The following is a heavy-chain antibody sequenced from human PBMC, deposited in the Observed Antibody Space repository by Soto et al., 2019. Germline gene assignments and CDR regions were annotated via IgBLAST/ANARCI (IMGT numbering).Heavy chain of an antibody. Sequence: ASDTLSLTCTVSGGSISSSSYYWGWIRRPPGKGLEWIGSIYYSGSTYHNPSLKSRVTISVDTSKNQFSLKLSSVTAADTAVYYCARQRYSSSWYLHYYYGMDVWGQGTTVTVSS. CDR2: IYYSGST. J-gene: IGHJ6*02. V-gene: IGHV4-39*01. CDR1: GGSISSSSYY. D-gene: IGHD6-13*01. CDR3: ARQRYSSSWYLHYYYGMDV.